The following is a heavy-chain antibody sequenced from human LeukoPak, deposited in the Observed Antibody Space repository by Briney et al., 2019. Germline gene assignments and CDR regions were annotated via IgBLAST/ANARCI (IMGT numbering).Heavy chain of an antibody. CDR3: ARHSSGWHFDS. D-gene: IGHD6-19*01. V-gene: IGHV4-59*11. Sequence: SETLSLTCTVSGVSFSNHYWSWIRQSPGKGLEWIGWFYYSGGTYFNPSLGSRVTISADTSRNHLSLNLRSLTAADTAVYYCARHSSGWHFDSWGQGALVTVSS. CDR2: FYYSGGT. CDR1: GVSFSNHY. J-gene: IGHJ4*02.